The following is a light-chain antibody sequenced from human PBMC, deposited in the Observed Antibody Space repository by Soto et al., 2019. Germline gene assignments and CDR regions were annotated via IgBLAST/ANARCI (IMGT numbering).Light chain of an antibody. CDR1: RSNIGSNY. V-gene: IGLV1-44*01. J-gene: IGLJ1*01. CDR3: AAWDDSLNGYV. CDR2: SED. Sequence: QSVLTQPPSASGTPGQRVTISCSGTRSNIGSNYVYWYQQVPGTAPKLLIYSEDQRPSGVPDRFSGSKSATSASLAISGLQSEDEADYYCAAWDDSLNGYVFGTGTKVTVL.